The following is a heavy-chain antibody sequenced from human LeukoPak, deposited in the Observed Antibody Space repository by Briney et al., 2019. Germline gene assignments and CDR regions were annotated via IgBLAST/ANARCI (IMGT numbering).Heavy chain of an antibody. CDR1: GGSISSYY. Sequence: KSSETLSLTCTVSGGSISSYYWSWIRQPPGKGLEWIGYIYYSGSTNYNPSLKSRVTISVDTSKNQFSLNLSSVTAADTAVYYCARDQGYRMDVWGQGTTVTVSS. J-gene: IGHJ6*02. V-gene: IGHV4-59*01. CDR3: ARDQGYRMDV. CDR2: IYYSGST.